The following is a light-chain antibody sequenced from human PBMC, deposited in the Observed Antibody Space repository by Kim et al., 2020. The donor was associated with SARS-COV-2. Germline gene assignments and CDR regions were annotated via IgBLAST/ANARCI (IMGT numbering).Light chain of an antibody. CDR1: QVISNS. Sequence: DTVTITRQASQVISNSLYWFHVKAGTAHKLLFFAATELGAGAPSRFSGGGAGTDFSFDISRLQPEDVGTYYCQQFDRVPYTFGEGTKWR. CDR2: AAT. J-gene: IGKJ2*01. V-gene: IGKV1-33*01. CDR3: QQFDRVPYT.